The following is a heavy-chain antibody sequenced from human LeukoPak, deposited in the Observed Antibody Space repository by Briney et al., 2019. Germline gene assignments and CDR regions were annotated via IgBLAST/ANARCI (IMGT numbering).Heavy chain of an antibody. CDR2: IFPGDSDT. D-gene: IGHD3-16*01. CDR1: GYSFFSSW. CDR3: VRGEPFDY. Sequence: GESLKISCKGSGYSFFSSWIGWVRQMPGKGPECMGIIFPGDSDTRYSPSFQGQVTISADKSINTAYLQWSSLKASDTAMYYCVRGEPFDYWGQGTLVTVSS. J-gene: IGHJ4*02. V-gene: IGHV5-51*01.